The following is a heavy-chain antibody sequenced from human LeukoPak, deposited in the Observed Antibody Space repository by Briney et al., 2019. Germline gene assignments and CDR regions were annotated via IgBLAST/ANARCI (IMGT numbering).Heavy chain of an antibody. CDR1: GYTLTELS. CDR3: ARGMSDYGDYGAGY. J-gene: IGHJ4*02. Sequence: ASVKVSCKVSGYTLTELSMHWVRQAPGKGLEWMGGFDPEDGETIYAQKLQGRVTMTTDTSTSTAYMELRSLRSDDTAVYYCARGMSDYGDYGAGYWGQGTLVTVSS. D-gene: IGHD4-17*01. CDR2: FDPEDGET. V-gene: IGHV1-24*01.